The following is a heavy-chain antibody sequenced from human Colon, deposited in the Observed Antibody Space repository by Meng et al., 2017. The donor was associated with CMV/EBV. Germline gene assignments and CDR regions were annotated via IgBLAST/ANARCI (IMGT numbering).Heavy chain of an antibody. J-gene: IGHJ6*02. CDR1: GFTFSDYY. CDR2: ISSSGSTI. V-gene: IGHV3-11*04. CDR3: ARDNWQQLDTMGDNYYYYGMDV. D-gene: IGHD6-13*01. Sequence: GGSLRLSCAASGFTFSDYYMSWIRQAPGKGLEWVSYISSSGSTIYYADSVKGRFTISRDNAKNSLYLQMNSLRAEDTAVYYCARDNWQQLDTMGDNYYYYGMDVWGQGTTVTVSS.